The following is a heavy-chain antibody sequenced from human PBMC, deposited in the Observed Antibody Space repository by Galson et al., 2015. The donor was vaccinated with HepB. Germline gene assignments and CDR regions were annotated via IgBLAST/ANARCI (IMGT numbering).Heavy chain of an antibody. CDR1: GFTFSSYA. CDR3: ARDRGEAVAGYYYYYGMDV. Sequence: SLRLSCAASGFTFSSYAMHWVRQAPGKGLEWVAVISYDGSNKYYADSVKGRFTISRDNSKNTLYLQMNSLRAEDTAVYYCARDRGEAVAGYYYYYGMDVWGQGTTVTVSS. J-gene: IGHJ6*02. V-gene: IGHV3-30-3*01. CDR2: ISYDGSNK. D-gene: IGHD6-19*01.